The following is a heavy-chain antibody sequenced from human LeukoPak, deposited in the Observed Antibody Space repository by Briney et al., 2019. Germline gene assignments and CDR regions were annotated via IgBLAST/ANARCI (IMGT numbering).Heavy chain of an antibody. CDR2: INPNSGGT. CDR1: GYTFTGYY. J-gene: IGHJ4*02. Sequence: GASVKVSCKASGYTFTGYYMHWVRQAPGQGLEWMGWINPNSGGTNYAQKFQGRVTMTRDTSISTAYMELSRLRSDGTAVYYCARDQGVLLWFGEFDYWGQGTLVTVSS. D-gene: IGHD3-10*01. CDR3: ARDQGVLLWFGEFDY. V-gene: IGHV1-2*02.